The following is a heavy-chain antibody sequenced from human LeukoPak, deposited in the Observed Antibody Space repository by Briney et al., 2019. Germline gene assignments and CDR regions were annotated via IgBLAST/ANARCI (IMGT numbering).Heavy chain of an antibody. D-gene: IGHD2-15*01. Sequence: GESLKISCKGSGYSFASYWIGWVRQMPGKGLEWMGIIYPGDSDTRYSPSFQGQVTISADKSISAAYLQWSSLKASDTAMYYCARLWPYYCSGGSCYSHYFDYWGQGTLVTVSS. J-gene: IGHJ4*02. CDR1: GYSFASYW. CDR2: IYPGDSDT. V-gene: IGHV5-51*01. CDR3: ARLWPYYCSGGSCYSHYFDY.